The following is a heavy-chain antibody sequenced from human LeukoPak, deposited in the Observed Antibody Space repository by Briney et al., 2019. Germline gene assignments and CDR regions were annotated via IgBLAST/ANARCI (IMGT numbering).Heavy chain of an antibody. J-gene: IGHJ6*02. Sequence: GGSLKLSCAASGFTFSSYAMHWVRQAPGKGLEWVAVISYDGSNKYYADSVKGRFTISRDKSKNTLYLQMNSLRAEDTAVYYCALWGPSGMDVWGQGTTVTVSS. CDR2: ISYDGSNK. CDR1: GFTFSSYA. V-gene: IGHV3-30-3*01. D-gene: IGHD3-10*01. CDR3: ALWGPSGMDV.